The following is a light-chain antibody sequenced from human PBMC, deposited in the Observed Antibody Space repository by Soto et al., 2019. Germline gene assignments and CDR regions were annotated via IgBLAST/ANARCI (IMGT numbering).Light chain of an antibody. Sequence: QSALTQPASVSGSPGQSITISCAGTMRDVGAYNLVSWYQQHPGRAPQLIIYEVRNRPSGISFRFSGSKSGNTPSLTISGLQAEDEADYYCSSYTPKSSLIFGGGTKVTVL. J-gene: IGLJ2*01. CDR3: SSYTPKSSLI. CDR1: MRDVGAYNL. V-gene: IGLV2-14*01. CDR2: EVR.